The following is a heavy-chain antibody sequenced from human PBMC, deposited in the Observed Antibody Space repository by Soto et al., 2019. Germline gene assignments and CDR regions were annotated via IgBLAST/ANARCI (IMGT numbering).Heavy chain of an antibody. CDR1: GGSISSYY. CDR3: ARVNSNSLTYYYGMNV. D-gene: IGHD2-2*01. J-gene: IGHJ6*02. CDR2: IYTSGST. V-gene: IGHV4-4*07. Sequence: SETLSLTCTVSGGSISSYYWSWIRQPAGKGLEWIGRIYTSGSTNYNPSLKSRVTMSVDTSKNQFSLKLSSVTAAGTAVYYCARVNSNSLTYYYGMNVWGQGTTVTVSS.